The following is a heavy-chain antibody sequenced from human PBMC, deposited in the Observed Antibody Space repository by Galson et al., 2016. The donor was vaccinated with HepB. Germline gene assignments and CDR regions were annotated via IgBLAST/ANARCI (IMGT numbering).Heavy chain of an antibody. D-gene: IGHD3-3*02. J-gene: IGHJ4*02. CDR1: GFTFRKYA. Sequence: SLRLSCAASGFTFRKYAMSWVRRAPGKGLEWVSHISASGTSAHYADSVKGRFNISRDNSKNTVYFQMNSLRVEDTAVYYCAKASIDWGQGTLVTVSS. CDR3: AKASID. V-gene: IGHV3-23*01. CDR2: ISASGTSA.